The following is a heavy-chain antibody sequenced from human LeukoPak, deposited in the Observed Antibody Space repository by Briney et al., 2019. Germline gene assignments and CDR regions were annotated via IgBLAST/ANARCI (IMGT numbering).Heavy chain of an antibody. V-gene: IGHV1-46*01. D-gene: IGHD2-15*01. CDR1: GYTFTSYY. J-gene: IGHJ5*02. Sequence: ASVKVSCKASGYTFTSYYMHWVRQAPGQGLEWMGIINPSGGSTSYAQKFQGRVTMTRDTSTSTVYMELSSLRSEDTAVYYCARDGRYYSGGSCYSAYGCWFDPWGQGTLVTVSS. CDR3: ARDGRYYSGGSCYSAYGCWFDP. CDR2: INPSGGST.